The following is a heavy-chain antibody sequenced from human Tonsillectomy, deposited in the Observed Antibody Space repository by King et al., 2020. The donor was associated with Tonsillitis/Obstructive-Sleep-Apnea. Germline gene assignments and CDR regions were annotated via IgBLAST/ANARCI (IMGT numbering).Heavy chain of an antibody. V-gene: IGHV3-7*03. D-gene: IGHD5-24*01. Sequence: VQLVESGGGLVQPGGSLRLSCAASGFTFSSYWMTWVRQAPGKGLEWVANINQDGSEKYYVDSVKGRFTISRDNAKNSLYLQMNRLRAEDTAVYYCASAPGAEMATISWYFDLWGRGTLVTVSS. J-gene: IGHJ2*01. CDR1: GFTFSSYW. CDR2: INQDGSEK. CDR3: ASAPGAEMATISWYFDL.